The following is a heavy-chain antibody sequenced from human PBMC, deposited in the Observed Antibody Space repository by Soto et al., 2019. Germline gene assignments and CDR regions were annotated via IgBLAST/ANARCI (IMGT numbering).Heavy chain of an antibody. CDR3: ARALSSGLGSGWFDP. CDR2: INPDSGGT. J-gene: IGHJ5*02. V-gene: IGHV1-2*04. Sequence: QVQLVQSGAEVKEPGASVKVSCKASGFTFTGYYMYWVRQAPGKGLEWMGWINPDSGGTNYAQKFQGWVTMTRDTSINTADMELNDLKSDDTAVYYCARALSSGLGSGWFDPWGQGTLVTVSS. D-gene: IGHD3-22*01. CDR1: GFTFTGYY.